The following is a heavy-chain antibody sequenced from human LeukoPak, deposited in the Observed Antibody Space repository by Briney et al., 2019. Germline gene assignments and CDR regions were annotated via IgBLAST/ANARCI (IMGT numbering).Heavy chain of an antibody. CDR2: INQDGSQK. J-gene: IGHJ4*02. D-gene: IGHD5-24*01. CDR3: ALTELLEGDGSNYTGHWPDN. V-gene: IGHV3-7*01. Sequence: GGSLRLSCAASGLTFSNYWMNWVRQGPGKGLEWVANINQDGSQKYYVDSVKGRFTISRDNAKKSLYLQMNSLRAEDTAVYYCALTELLEGDGSNYTGHWPDNWGQGTLVTVSS. CDR1: GLTFSNYW.